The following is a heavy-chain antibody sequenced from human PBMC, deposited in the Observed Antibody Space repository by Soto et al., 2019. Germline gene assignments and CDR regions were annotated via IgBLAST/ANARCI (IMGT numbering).Heavy chain of an antibody. J-gene: IGHJ3*02. D-gene: IGHD3-10*01. CDR2: IYYAGST. CDR3: ARHGSGGRAFDI. CDR1: GGSISGYY. Sequence: SETLSLTCTVSGGSISGYYWSWIRQPPGKGLEWIGYIYYAGSTNYNPSLKSRVTMSVDTSKNQFSLELTSVTAADTAVYYFARHGSGGRAFDIWGPGTMVTVSS. V-gene: IGHV4-59*08.